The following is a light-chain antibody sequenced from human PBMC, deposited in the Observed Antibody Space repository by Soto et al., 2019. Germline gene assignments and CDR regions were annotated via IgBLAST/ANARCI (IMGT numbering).Light chain of an antibody. CDR1: QSVSSY. CDR2: DAS. Sequence: ESVLPPSPAPLSLSPGERAPLYCRASQSVSSYLAWYQQKPGQAPRLLIFDASNRATGIPARFSGSGSGTDFTLTISSLEPEDFAVYYCQQRSNWPITCGQGTRRAIK. V-gene: IGKV3-11*01. CDR3: QQRSNWPIT. J-gene: IGKJ5*01.